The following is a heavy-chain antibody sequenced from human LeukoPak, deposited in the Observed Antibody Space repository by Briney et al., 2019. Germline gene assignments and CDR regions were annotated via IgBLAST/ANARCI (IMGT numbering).Heavy chain of an antibody. CDR3: SSGLGNWSPSYYYYYGMDV. CDR2: IYYSGST. J-gene: IGHJ6*02. D-gene: IGHD1-1*01. CDR1: GGSISSSSYY. Sequence: SETLSLTCTVSGGSISSSSYYWGWIRQPPGKGLEWIGSIYYSGSTYYNPSLKSRATISVDTSKNQFSLKLSSVTAADTAVYYCSSGLGNWSPSYYYYYGMDVWGQGTTVTVSS. V-gene: IGHV4-39*01.